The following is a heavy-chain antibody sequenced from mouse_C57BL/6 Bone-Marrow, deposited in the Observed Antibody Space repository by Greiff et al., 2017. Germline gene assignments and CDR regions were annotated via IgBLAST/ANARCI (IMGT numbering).Heavy chain of an antibody. CDR1: GFTFTDYY. CDR2: IRNKANGYTT. Sequence: EVKLMESGGGLVQPGGSLSLSCAASGFTFTDYYMSWVRQPPGKALEWLGFIRNKANGYTTEYSASVKGRFTISRDNSPSILYLQMNALRAEDSATYYCARYRKGYFDVWGTGTAVTVSS. CDR3: ARYRKGYFDV. J-gene: IGHJ1*03. V-gene: IGHV7-3*01.